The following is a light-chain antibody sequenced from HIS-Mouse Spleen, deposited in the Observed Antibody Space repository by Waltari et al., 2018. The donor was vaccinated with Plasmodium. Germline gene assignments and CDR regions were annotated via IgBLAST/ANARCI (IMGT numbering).Light chain of an antibody. CDR2: GAS. CDR1: QSVSSSY. V-gene: IGKV3-20*01. J-gene: IGKJ2*01. CDR3: QQYGSSPYT. Sequence: EIVFTQSPGTLSLSPGERATLSCRDSQSVSSSYLAWYQQKPGQAPRLLIYGASSRATGIPDRFSGSGSGTDFTLTISRLEPEDFAVYYCQQYGSSPYTFGQGTKLEIK.